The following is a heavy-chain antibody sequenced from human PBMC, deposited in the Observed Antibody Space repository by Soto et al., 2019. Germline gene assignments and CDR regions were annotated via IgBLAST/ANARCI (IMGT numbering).Heavy chain of an antibody. CDR1: GFTFSSYA. J-gene: IGHJ4*02. V-gene: IGHV3-23*01. D-gene: IGHD6-13*01. Sequence: GGSLRLSCAASGFTFSSYAMSWVRQAPWKGLEWVSAISGSGGSTYYADSVKGRFTISRDNSKNTLYLQMNSLRAEDTAVYYCAKVRKSGYSSSWYYFDYWGQGTLVTVSS. CDR3: AKVRKSGYSSSWYYFDY. CDR2: ISGSGGST.